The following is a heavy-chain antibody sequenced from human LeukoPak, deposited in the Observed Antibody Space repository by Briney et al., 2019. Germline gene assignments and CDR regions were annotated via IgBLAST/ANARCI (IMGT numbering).Heavy chain of an antibody. CDR3: ARPKGVDTAMVTGSYYFGY. J-gene: IGHJ4*02. D-gene: IGHD5-18*01. CDR1: GYSFTSYW. CDR2: IYPGDSDT. V-gene: IGHV5-51*01. Sequence: GESLKISCKGSGYSFTSYWFGWVRQMPGKGLEWMGFIYPGDSDTRYSPSFQGQVTISADKSISTAYLQWSSQKASDTAMYYCARPKGVDTAMVTGSYYFGYWGQGTLVTVSS.